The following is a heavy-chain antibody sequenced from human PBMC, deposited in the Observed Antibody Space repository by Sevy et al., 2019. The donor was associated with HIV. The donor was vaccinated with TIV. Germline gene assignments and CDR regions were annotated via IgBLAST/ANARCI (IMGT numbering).Heavy chain of an antibody. CDR1: GGSFSGYY. D-gene: IGHD5-12*01. Sequence: SETLSLTCAVYGGSFSGYYWSWIRQPPGKGLEWIGEINHSGSTNYNPSLKSRVTISVDTSKNQFSLKLSSVTAADTAVYYCAREFYHGWLRAHYFDYWGQGTLVTVSS. V-gene: IGHV4-34*01. J-gene: IGHJ4*02. CDR2: INHSGST. CDR3: AREFYHGWLRAHYFDY.